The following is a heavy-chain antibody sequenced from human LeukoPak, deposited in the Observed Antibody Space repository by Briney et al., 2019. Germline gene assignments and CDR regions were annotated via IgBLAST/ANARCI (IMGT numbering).Heavy chain of an antibody. CDR3: ARDRHQWLGASLYYYYGMDV. J-gene: IGHJ6*02. D-gene: IGHD6-19*01. Sequence: GGSLRLSCAASGFTVSSNYMSWVRQAPGKGLEWVSVIYSGGSTYYADSVKGRFTISRDNSKNTLYLQMNSLRAEDTAVYYCARDRHQWLGASLYYYYGMDVWGQGTTVTVSS. CDR1: GFTVSSNY. CDR2: IYSGGST. V-gene: IGHV3-53*01.